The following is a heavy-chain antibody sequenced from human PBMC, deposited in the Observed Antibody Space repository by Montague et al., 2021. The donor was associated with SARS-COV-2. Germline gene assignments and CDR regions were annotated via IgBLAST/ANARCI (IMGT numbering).Heavy chain of an antibody. CDR2: TSHDDYT. D-gene: IGHD2/OR15-2a*01. CDR3: ARGGSKYGADAFDL. V-gene: IGHV4-59*12. J-gene: IGHJ3*01. CDR1: GASISSYY. Sequence: SETLSLTCTVSGASISSYYWTWIRQPPGKGLELITYTSHDDYTTYNPSLNSRVTMSIDRSKSLLSLTMTSVTAADTAVYYCARGGSKYGADAFDLWGQGTMVIVSA.